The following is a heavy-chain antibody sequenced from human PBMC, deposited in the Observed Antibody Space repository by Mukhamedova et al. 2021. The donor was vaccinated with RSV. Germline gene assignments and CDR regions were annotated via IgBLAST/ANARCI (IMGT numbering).Heavy chain of an antibody. Sequence: GLEWVSYIGRSGSAIYYADSVNGRFTISRNNAKNSVYLQMNSLRAEDTAVYYCARGDQGDDILTGNYDYWGQGTLVTVSS. CDR3: ARGDQGDDILTGNYDY. CDR2: IGRSGSAI. J-gene: IGHJ4*02. V-gene: IGHV3-48*03. D-gene: IGHD3-9*01.